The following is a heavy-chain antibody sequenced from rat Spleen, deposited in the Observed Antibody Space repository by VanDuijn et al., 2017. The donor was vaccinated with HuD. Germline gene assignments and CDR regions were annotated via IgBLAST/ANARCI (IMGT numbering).Heavy chain of an antibody. V-gene: IGHV5-31*01. J-gene: IGHJ2*01. D-gene: IGHD1-11*01. CDR3: ARGVTTGVTYYFDY. CDR1: GFTFNNYW. Sequence: EVQLVESDGGLVQPGRSLKLSCVASGFTFNNYWMTWIRQAPGKGLEWVASISTGGGNTYYRDSVKGRFTISTDNAKNTQYLQMDSLRSEDTATYYCARGVTTGVTYYFDYWGQGVMVTVSS. CDR2: ISTGGGNT.